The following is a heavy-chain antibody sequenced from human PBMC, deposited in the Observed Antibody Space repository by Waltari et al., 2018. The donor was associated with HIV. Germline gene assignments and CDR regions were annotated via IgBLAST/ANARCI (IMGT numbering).Heavy chain of an antibody. D-gene: IGHD6-6*01. J-gene: IGHJ4*02. Sequence: QVQLQQWGAGLLKPSETLSLTCAVYGGSFSGYYWSWIRQPPGKGLEGIGEINHSGSTNYNPSLKSRVTISVDTSKNQFSLKLSSVTAADTAVYYCARGGKDSSSPRDYFDYWGQGTLVTVSS. V-gene: IGHV4-34*01. CDR1: GGSFSGYY. CDR3: ARGGKDSSSPRDYFDY. CDR2: INHSGST.